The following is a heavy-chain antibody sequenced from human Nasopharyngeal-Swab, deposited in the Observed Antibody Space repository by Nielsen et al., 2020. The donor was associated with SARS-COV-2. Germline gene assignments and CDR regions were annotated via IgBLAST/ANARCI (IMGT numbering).Heavy chain of an antibody. CDR1: GYTFTSYY. CDR2: INPSGGST. Sequence: ASAKVSCKASGYTFTSYYMHWVRQAPGQGLEWMGIINPSGGSTSYAQKFQGRVTITADKSTSTAYMELSSLRSEDTAVYYCARGGMATNPFDYWGQGTLVTVSS. J-gene: IGHJ4*02. CDR3: ARGGMATNPFDY. D-gene: IGHD5-24*01. V-gene: IGHV1-46*01.